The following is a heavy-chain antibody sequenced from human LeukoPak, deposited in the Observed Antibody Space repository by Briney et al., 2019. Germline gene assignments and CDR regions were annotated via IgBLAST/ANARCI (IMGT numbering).Heavy chain of an antibody. J-gene: IGHJ4*02. D-gene: IGHD2-2*01. CDR3: VREALCSSTSCALDY. V-gene: IGHV1-2*02. Sequence: ASVKVSCKASGYIFTDYYMHWVRQAPGQGLEWMGWINPTSGDTNYAQKFQGRVTMTRDTSISTAYMELSRLRSDDTAVYYCVREALCSSTSCALDYWGQGTLVTVSS. CDR1: GYIFTDYY. CDR2: INPTSGDT.